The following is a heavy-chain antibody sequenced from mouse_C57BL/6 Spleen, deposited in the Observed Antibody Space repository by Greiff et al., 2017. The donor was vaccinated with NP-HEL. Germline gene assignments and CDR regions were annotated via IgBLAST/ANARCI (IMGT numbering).Heavy chain of an antibody. D-gene: IGHD1-1*01. CDR3: ARDAYYYYGAY. CDR2: INPNNGGT. Sequence: EVQLQQSGPELVKPGASVKISCKASGYTFTDYYMNWVKQSHGKSLEWIGDINPNNGGTSYNQKFKGKATLTVDKSSSTAYMELRSLTSEDSAVYYCARDAYYYYGAYWGQGTLVTVSA. V-gene: IGHV1-26*01. J-gene: IGHJ3*01. CDR1: GYTFTDYY.